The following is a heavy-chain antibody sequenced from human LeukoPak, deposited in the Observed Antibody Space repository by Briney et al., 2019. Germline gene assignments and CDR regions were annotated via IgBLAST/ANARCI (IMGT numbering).Heavy chain of an antibody. J-gene: IGHJ1*01. CDR1: GFIFSAYT. CDR2: ISHDGTKK. D-gene: IGHD3-22*01. Sequence: PGGSLRLSCAASGFIFSAYTLHWVRHTPGKGLEWVAVISHDGTKKYYTDSVKGRFAISRDNSKNTMFLQMNSLTTGDAAVYYCARGSTNTYYLGDFQHWGQGTLVTVSS. CDR3: ARGSTNTYYLGDFQH. V-gene: IGHV3-30*09.